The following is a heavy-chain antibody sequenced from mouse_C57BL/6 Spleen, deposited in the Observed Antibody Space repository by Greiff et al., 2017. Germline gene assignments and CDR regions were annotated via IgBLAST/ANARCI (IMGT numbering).Heavy chain of an antibody. V-gene: IGHV1-50*01. CDR3: ARRGSTYWYFDV. CDR1: GSTFTSYW. D-gene: IGHD5-1*01. Sequence: QVQLQQPGAELVKPGASVKLSCKASGSTFTSYWMQWVKRRPGPGLEWIGEIVPSVIYTNYNQKFKGKATLTVDTSSSTAYMQLSSLTAEDSAVDDCARRGSTYWYFDVWGTGTTVTVSS. J-gene: IGHJ1*03. CDR2: IVPSVIYT.